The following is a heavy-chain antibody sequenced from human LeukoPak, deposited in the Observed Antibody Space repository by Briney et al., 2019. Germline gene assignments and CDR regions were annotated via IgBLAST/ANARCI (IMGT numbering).Heavy chain of an antibody. V-gene: IGHV3-53*01. Sequence: GGSLRLSCAASGFTVSSNYMSWVRQAPGKGLEWVSVIYSGGSTYYADSVKGRFTISRVNSKNTLYLQMNSLRAEDTAVYYCASPRGAYYYYGMDVWGQGTTVTVSS. CDR1: GFTVSSNY. D-gene: IGHD4/OR15-4a*01. CDR3: ASPRGAYYYYGMDV. CDR2: IYSGGST. J-gene: IGHJ6*02.